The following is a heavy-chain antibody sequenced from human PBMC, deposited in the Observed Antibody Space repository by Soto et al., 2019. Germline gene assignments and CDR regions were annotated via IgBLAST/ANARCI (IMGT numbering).Heavy chain of an antibody. CDR2: ITPIFGPE. V-gene: IGHV1-69*01. D-gene: IGHD6-13*01. CDR1: GGTLSGSA. Sequence: QVQLVQSGAEVKKPGSSVKVSCKASGGTLSGSAISWVRQAPGQGLEWMGGITPIFGPEIYAQNFRGRVSIMADESTRTAYMEMSSLRSDDTAVYYCGTGSSWTKVESWGQGTLVTVSS. CDR3: GTGSSWTKVES. J-gene: IGHJ4*02.